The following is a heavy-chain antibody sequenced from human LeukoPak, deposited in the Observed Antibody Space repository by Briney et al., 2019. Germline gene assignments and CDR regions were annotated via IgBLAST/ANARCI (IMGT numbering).Heavy chain of an antibody. D-gene: IGHD2-2*01. CDR2: IKEDESEK. J-gene: IGHJ4*02. Sequence: GGSLRLSCAASGFTFSSHWMTWVRQAPGKGLEWVANIKEDESEKYYVDSVKGRFTISRDNAKNSLYLQMNSLRAEDTAVYYCARMSWRSRPFDYWGQGTLVTVSS. CDR1: GFTFSSHW. CDR3: ARMSWRSRPFDY. V-gene: IGHV3-7*01.